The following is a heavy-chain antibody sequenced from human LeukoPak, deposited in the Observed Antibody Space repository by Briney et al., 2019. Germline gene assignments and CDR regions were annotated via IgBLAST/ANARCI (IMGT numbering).Heavy chain of an antibody. Sequence: GASVKVSCKASGYTFTSYGISWVRQAPGQGLEWMGWISAYNGNTNYAQKLQGRVTMTTDTSTSTAYMELRSLRSDDTAVYYCARDRARAYSSSSPLDYWGQGTLVPVSS. V-gene: IGHV1-18*01. D-gene: IGHD6-6*01. CDR1: GYTFTSYG. CDR2: ISAYNGNT. CDR3: ARDRARAYSSSSPLDY. J-gene: IGHJ4*02.